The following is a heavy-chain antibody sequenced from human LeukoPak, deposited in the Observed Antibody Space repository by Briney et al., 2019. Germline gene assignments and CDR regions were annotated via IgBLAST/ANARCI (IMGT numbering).Heavy chain of an antibody. CDR3: ARDQVTIFGVVTHNAFDI. J-gene: IGHJ3*02. V-gene: IGHV4-31*03. D-gene: IGHD3-3*01. CDR1: GGSISSGGYY. Sequence: SETLSLTCTVSGGSISSGGYYWSWIRQHPGKGLEWIGYIYHSGSTYYNPSLKSRVTISVDTSKNQFSLKLSSVTAADTAVYYCARDQVTIFGVVTHNAFDIWGQGTMVTVSS. CDR2: IYHSGST.